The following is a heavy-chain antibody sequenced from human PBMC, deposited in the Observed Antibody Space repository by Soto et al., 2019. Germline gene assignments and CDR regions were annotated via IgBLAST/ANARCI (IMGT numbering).Heavy chain of an antibody. D-gene: IGHD2-15*01. Sequence: PGGSLRLSCAASGFTVSSNYMTWVRQAPGKGLEWVSVIYSGGSTNYADSVKGRFTISRGDSKNTLFLQMNSLRAEDTAVYYCATAKLLLPWLFDYWGQGTLVTVSS. J-gene: IGHJ4*02. V-gene: IGHV3-66*01. CDR1: GFTVSSNY. CDR2: IYSGGST. CDR3: ATAKLLLPWLFDY.